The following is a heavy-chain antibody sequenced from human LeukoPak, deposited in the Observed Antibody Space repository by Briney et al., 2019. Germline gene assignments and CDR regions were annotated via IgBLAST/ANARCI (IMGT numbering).Heavy chain of an antibody. V-gene: IGHV3-64*04. CDR2: ISSNGGST. Sequence: GGSLRLSCSASGFTFSSYAMHWVRQAPGKGLEYVSAISSNGGSTYYVDSVKGRFTTSRDNSKNTLYLQMNSLRAEDTAVYYCARSSSTWYWFDPWGQGTLVTVSS. CDR3: ARSSSTWYWFDP. J-gene: IGHJ5*02. D-gene: IGHD6-13*01. CDR1: GFTFSSYA.